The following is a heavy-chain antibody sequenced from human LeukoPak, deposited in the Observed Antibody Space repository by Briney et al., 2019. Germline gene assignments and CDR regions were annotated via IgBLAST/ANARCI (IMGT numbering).Heavy chain of an antibody. J-gene: IGHJ4*02. D-gene: IGHD3-3*01. CDR1: GFTFSSYW. V-gene: IGHV3-7*01. Sequence: PGGSLRLSCAASGFTFSSYWMSWVRQAPGKGLEWVANIKQDGSEKYYVDSVKGRFTISRDNAKNSLYLQMNSLRAEDTAVYYCARDPPRGDFWSGAGRYYFDYWGQGTLVTVSS. CDR3: ARDPPRGDFWSGAGRYYFDY. CDR2: IKQDGSEK.